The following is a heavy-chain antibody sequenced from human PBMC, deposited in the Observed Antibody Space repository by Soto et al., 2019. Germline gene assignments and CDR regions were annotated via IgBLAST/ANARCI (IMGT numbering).Heavy chain of an antibody. V-gene: IGHV4-31*03. Sequence: QVQLQESGPGLVKPSQTLSLTCTVSGGSIASGGYYWSWIRQHPGKGLEWVGNIDYSGSTYYNPSLKSRTTISLATSKNRCSLRLSAGTAAATAVYYSASGQKRSVYDTSGYYDYQDDGMDVWGQGTTVTVSS. CDR2: IDYSGST. CDR3: ASGQKRSVYDTSGYYDYQDDGMDV. CDR1: GGSIASGGYY. D-gene: IGHD3-22*01. J-gene: IGHJ6*02.